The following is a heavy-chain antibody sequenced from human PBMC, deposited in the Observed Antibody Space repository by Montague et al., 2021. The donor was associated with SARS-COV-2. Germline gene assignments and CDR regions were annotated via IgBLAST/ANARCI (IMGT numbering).Heavy chain of an antibody. D-gene: IGHD3-22*01. CDR2: IYPGDSDT. CDR3: ARVTDYYYDTSGYWDAFDI. V-gene: IGHV5-51*07. J-gene: IGHJ3*02. CDR1: RYSFTSYW. Sequence: QSGAEVKEPGESLTISCKGSRYSFTSYWIGWVHQMPGKGLEWMGIIYPGDSDTRYSPSFQGQVTISADKSISTAYLQWSSLKASDTAIYYCARVTDYYYDTSGYWDAFDIWGQGTMVTVSS.